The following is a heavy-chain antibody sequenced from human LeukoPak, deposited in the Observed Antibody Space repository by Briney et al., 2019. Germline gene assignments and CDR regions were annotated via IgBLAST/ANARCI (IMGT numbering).Heavy chain of an antibody. CDR2: ISAYNGNT. Sequence: ASVKVCCTASGYTFTSYGISWVRQAPGPGLEWMGRISAYNGNTNYAQKLQGRVTMTTDTSTSTAYMELRSLRSDDTAVYYCAKGYCSSTSCYAFDPWGQGTLVTVSS. CDR1: GYTFTSYG. V-gene: IGHV1-18*01. CDR3: AKGYCSSTSCYAFDP. D-gene: IGHD2-2*01. J-gene: IGHJ5*02.